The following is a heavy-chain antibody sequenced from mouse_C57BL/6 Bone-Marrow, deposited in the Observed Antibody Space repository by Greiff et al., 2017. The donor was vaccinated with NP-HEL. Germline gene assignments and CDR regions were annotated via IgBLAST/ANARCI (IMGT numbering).Heavy chain of an antibody. CDR2: IDPSDSYT. V-gene: IGHV1-50*01. Sequence: QVQLQQPGAELVKPGASVKLSCKASGYTFTSYWMQWVKQRPGQGLEWIGEIDPSDSYTNYNQKFKGKATLTVDTSSSTAYMQLSSLTSEDSAVYYCAREGGVIYYYGSSYFDYWGQGTTLTVSS. CDR1: GYTFTSYW. CDR3: AREGGVIYYYGSSYFDY. J-gene: IGHJ2*01. D-gene: IGHD1-1*01.